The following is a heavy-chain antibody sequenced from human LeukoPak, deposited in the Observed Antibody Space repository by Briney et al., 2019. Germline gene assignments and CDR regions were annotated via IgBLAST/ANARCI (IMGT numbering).Heavy chain of an antibody. CDR2: ISSNGGST. D-gene: IGHD2-2*01. V-gene: IGHV3-64D*06. CDR1: GFTFSSYA. CDR3: VKGSPRYCSSTSCYGGALDY. Sequence: GGSLRLSCSASGFTFSSYAMHWVRQAPGKGLESVSAISSNGGSTYYADSVKGRFTISRDNSKNTLYLQMSSLRAEDTAVYYCVKGSPRYCSSTSCYGGALDYWGQGTLVTVSS. J-gene: IGHJ4*02.